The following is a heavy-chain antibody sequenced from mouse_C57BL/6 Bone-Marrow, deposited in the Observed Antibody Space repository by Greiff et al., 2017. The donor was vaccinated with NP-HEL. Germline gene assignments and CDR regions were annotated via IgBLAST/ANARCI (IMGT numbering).Heavy chain of an antibody. D-gene: IGHD1-1*01. CDR1: GYTFTSYW. CDR3: ARGNDGRSSPYFDY. V-gene: IGHV1-64*01. CDR2: IHPNSGST. J-gene: IGHJ2*01. Sequence: QVQLKQPGAELVKPGASVKLSCKASGYTFTSYWMHWVKQRPGQGLEWIGMIHPNSGSTNYNEKFKSKATLTVDKSSSTAYMQLSSLTSEDSAVYYCARGNDGRSSPYFDYWGQGTTLTVSS.